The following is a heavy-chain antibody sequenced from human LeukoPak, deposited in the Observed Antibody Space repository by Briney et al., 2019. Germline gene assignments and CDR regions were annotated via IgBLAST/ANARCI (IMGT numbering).Heavy chain of an antibody. D-gene: IGHD1-1*01. CDR1: GYTFTNYY. Sequence: ASVKVPCKASGYTFTNYYMHWVRQAPGQGLEWVGWVNPNSGGTYYAQKFQGRVTMTRDTSISTAYMELRRLRSDDTAVYYCARDGHPYNWNDFDYWGQGTLVTVSS. CDR2: VNPNSGGT. J-gene: IGHJ4*02. V-gene: IGHV1-2*02. CDR3: ARDGHPYNWNDFDY.